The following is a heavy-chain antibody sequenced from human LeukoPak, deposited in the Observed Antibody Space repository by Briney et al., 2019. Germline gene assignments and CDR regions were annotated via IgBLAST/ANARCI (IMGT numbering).Heavy chain of an antibody. Sequence: HTGGSLRLSCAASGFTFSGFGMHWVRQAPGKGLEWVAYIHTDQTIQYYADSVRGRFTISRDNSRNTLYLQMNSLRGEDTAVYYCAVQGPELVLDYWGQGTLVTVSS. CDR2: IHTDQTIQ. CDR1: GFTFSGFG. D-gene: IGHD1-26*01. J-gene: IGHJ4*02. V-gene: IGHV3-30*02. CDR3: AVQGPELVLDY.